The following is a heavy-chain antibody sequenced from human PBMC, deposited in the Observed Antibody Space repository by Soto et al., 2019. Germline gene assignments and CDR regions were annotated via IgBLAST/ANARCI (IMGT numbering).Heavy chain of an antibody. V-gene: IGHV3-23*01. J-gene: IGHJ6*02. CDR3: AKGTLPHYYYYGMDV. CDR2: ISGSGGST. CDR1: GFTFSSYA. Sequence: GGSLRLSCAASGFTFSSYAMSWVRQAPGKGLEWVSAISGSGGSTYYADSVKGRFTISRDDSKNTLYLQMNSLRAEDTAVYYCAKGTLPHYYYYGMDVWGQGTTVTVSS.